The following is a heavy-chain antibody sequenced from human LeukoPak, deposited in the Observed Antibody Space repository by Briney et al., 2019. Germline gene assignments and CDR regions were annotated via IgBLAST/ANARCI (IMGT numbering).Heavy chain of an antibody. Sequence: PSETLSLTCAVSGYSTSSGYYWGWIRQPPGKGLEWIGSIYHSGSTTYNPSLKSGVTISVDTSKNQLSLKLSSVTAADTAVYYCARASPFAARRKYNWVDPWGQGTLVTVSS. CDR2: IYHSGST. CDR3: ARASPFAARRKYNWVDP. J-gene: IGHJ5*02. CDR1: GYSTSSGYY. D-gene: IGHD6-6*01. V-gene: IGHV4-38-2*01.